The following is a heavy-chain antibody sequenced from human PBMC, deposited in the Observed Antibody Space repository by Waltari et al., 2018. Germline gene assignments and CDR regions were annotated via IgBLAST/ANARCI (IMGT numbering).Heavy chain of an antibody. D-gene: IGHD6-13*01. CDR1: GGSISSSSYY. CDR2: IYYSRST. Sequence: QLQLQESGPGLVKPSETLSLTCPVSGGSISSSSYYWGWIRQPPGKGLEWIGSIYYSRSTCYNPSLKSRVTISVDTSKNQFSLKLSSVTAADTAVYYCGCIAAAGVDYWGQGTLVTVSS. CDR3: GCIAAAGVDY. V-gene: IGHV4-39*07. J-gene: IGHJ4*01.